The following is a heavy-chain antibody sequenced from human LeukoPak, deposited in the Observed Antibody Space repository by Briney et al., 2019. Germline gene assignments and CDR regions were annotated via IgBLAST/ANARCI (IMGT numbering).Heavy chain of an antibody. CDR1: GGSVSSGSYY. D-gene: IGHD5-18*01. Sequence: SETLSLTCTVSGGSVSSGSYYWSWIRQPPGKGLEWIGYIYYRGSTNYNPSLKSRVTISVDTSKNQFSLKLSSVTAADTAVYYCARTGGYSYGFLDYWGQGTLVTVSS. CDR3: ARTGGYSYGFLDY. CDR2: IYYRGST. J-gene: IGHJ4*02. V-gene: IGHV4-61*01.